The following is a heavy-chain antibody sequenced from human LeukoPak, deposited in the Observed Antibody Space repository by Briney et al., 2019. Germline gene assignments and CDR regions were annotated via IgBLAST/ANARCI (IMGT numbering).Heavy chain of an antibody. V-gene: IGHV1-46*03. Sequence: ASVKVSCKASGYTFTSYYMHWVRQAPGQGLEWMGIINPSGGSTSYAQKFQGRVTMTRDTSTGTVYMELSSLRSEDTAVYYCARALVTTNDAFDIWGQGTMVTVSS. J-gene: IGHJ3*02. D-gene: IGHD2-21*02. CDR3: ARALVTTNDAFDI. CDR2: INPSGGST. CDR1: GYTFTSYY.